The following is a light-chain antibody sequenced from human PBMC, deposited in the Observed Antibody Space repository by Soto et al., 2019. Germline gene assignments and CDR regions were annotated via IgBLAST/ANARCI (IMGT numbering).Light chain of an antibody. V-gene: IGLV1-44*01. CDR1: TSNIGSNP. CDR3: AAWDDRLNGPSYV. Sequence: SVLTQAPAVSGTPGQTVTISCSGSTSNIGSNPVNWYQQLPGTAPRLLISTNSQRPSGVPDRFSGSRSGTSASLAISGLQSEDEADYYCAAWDDRLNGPSYVFGTGTKVTVL. CDR2: TNS. J-gene: IGLJ1*01.